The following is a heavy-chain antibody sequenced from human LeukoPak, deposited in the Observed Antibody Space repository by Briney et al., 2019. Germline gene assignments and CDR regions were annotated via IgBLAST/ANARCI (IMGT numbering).Heavy chain of an antibody. Sequence: GGSLRLSCAASGFTFSNAWMTWVRQAPGKGLEWVSGISGSGDSTWYADSVKGRFTISRDNSKNTLYLQTSSLRAEDTAVYYCAKDQAAPVDYFDYWGQGTLVTVSS. CDR2: ISGSGDST. D-gene: IGHD6-13*01. CDR3: AKDQAAPVDYFDY. V-gene: IGHV3-23*01. J-gene: IGHJ4*02. CDR1: GFTFSNAW.